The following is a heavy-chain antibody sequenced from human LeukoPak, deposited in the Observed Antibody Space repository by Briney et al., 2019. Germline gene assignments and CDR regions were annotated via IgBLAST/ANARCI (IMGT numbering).Heavy chain of an antibody. J-gene: IGHJ6*03. CDR3: ARDPSHYYYTDV. D-gene: IGHD6-6*01. CDR1: GYTFTGYY. Sequence: ASVKVSCKASGYTFTGYYLHWVRQAPGQGLEWIGWINPKNSGTKYAQKFQDRVTMTRDTSISTVYMELSRVQSDDTAVYYCARDPSHYYYTDVWGKGTTVTVSS. V-gene: IGHV1-2*02. CDR2: INPKNSGT.